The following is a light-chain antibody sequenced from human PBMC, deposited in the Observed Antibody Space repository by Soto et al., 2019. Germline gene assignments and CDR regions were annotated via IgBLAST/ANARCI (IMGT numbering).Light chain of an antibody. V-gene: IGLV2-8*01. CDR3: SSYAGSNNL. Sequence: QSALTQPPSASGSPGQSVTISCTGTSSDVGGYNYVSWYQQHPGKAPKLMIYEVTNRPSGVPDRFSGSKSGNTASLTVSGLQAEDEADYYCSSYAGSNNLFGGGTKVTVL. CDR1: SSDVGGYNY. J-gene: IGLJ2*01. CDR2: EVT.